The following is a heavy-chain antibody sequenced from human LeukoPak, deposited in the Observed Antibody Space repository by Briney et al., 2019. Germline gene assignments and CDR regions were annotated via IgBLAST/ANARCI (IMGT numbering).Heavy chain of an antibody. D-gene: IGHD6-13*01. CDR3: ARRDSSSWYNGFDY. CDR2: INHSGST. V-gene: IGHV4-34*01. CDR1: GGSFSGYY. Sequence: SETLSLTCAVYGGSFSGYYWSWIRQPPGKGLEWIGEINHSGSTNYNPSLKSRVTISVDTSKNQSSLKLSSVTAADTAVYYCARRDSSSWYNGFDYWGQGALVTVSS. J-gene: IGHJ4*02.